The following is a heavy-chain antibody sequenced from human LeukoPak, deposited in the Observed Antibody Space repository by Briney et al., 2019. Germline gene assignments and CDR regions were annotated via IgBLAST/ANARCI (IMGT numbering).Heavy chain of an antibody. D-gene: IGHD3-10*01. J-gene: IGHJ2*01. V-gene: IGHV3-53*04. CDR2: IYSGGST. CDR3: ARRRGVIEWSFDL. CDR1: GFNVSSSY. Sequence: GGSLRLSCAASGFNVSSSYMNWVRQAPGKGLEWVSVIYSGGSTYYADSVKGRFTISRHNSKNTLYLQMNSLRAEDTAVYYCARRRGVIEWSFDLWGRGTLVTVSS.